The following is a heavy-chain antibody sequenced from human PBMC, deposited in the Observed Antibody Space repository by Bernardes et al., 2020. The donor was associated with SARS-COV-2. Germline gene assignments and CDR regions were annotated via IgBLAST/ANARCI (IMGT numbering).Heavy chain of an antibody. V-gene: IGHV3-23*01. D-gene: IGHD5-18*01. J-gene: IGHJ4*02. CDR1: GFIFSHYT. CDR2: INENGANT. Sequence: LRLSCAASGFIFSHYTIIWVRQAPGKGLEWVSTINENGANTHYADSVKGRFTISRDNSQNTVWLQLNSLRVEDTAVYHCATWIQFHFDFWGQGTLVTVSS. CDR3: ATWIQFHFDF.